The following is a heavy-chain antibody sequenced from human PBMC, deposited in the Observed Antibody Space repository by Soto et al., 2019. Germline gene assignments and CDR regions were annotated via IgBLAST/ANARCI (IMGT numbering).Heavy chain of an antibody. Sequence: PGGSLRLSCAASGFTFSSYAMHWVRQAPGKGLEWVAVISYDGSNKYYADSVKGRFTISRDNSKNTLYLQMNSLRAEDTAVYYRARDGQYSYGYEGCFDYWGQGTLVTVSS. D-gene: IGHD5-18*01. CDR3: ARDGQYSYGYEGCFDY. CDR1: GFTFSSYA. CDR2: ISYDGSNK. J-gene: IGHJ4*02. V-gene: IGHV3-30-3*01.